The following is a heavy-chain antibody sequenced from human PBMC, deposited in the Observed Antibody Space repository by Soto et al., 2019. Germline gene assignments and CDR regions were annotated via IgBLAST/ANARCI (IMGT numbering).Heavy chain of an antibody. Sequence: ASVKVSCKASGYTFTSYAMHWVRQAPGQRLEWMGWINAGNGNTKYSQKFQGRVTITRDTSASTAYMELSSLRSEDTAVYYCAVAVDYYDSSGYYYYFDYWGQGTLVTVSS. D-gene: IGHD3-22*01. CDR3: AVAVDYYDSSGYYYYFDY. V-gene: IGHV1-3*01. CDR1: GYTFTSYA. CDR2: INAGNGNT. J-gene: IGHJ4*02.